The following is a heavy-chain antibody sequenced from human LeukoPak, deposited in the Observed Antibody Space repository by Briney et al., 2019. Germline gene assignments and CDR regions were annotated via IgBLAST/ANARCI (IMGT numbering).Heavy chain of an antibody. V-gene: IGHV4-38-2*02. CDR2: IYHSGST. CDR3: ARGLWFGELSAEN. CDR1: GYSISSGYY. J-gene: IGHJ4*02. D-gene: IGHD3-10*01. Sequence: SQTLSLTCTVSGYSISSGYYWGWIRQPPGKGLEGSGSIYHSGSTYYNPSLKSRVTISVDTSKNQFSLKLSSVTAAATAVYYFARGLWFGELSAENWDQGTLVTVSS.